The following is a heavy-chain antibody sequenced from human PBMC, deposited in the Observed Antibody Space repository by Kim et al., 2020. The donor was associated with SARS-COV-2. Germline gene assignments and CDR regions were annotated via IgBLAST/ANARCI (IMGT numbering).Heavy chain of an antibody. D-gene: IGHD5-18*01. Sequence: NHHPPLQSRVPMSVDTSNNQFSLKLPSVTAADTAVYYCASSGYSYGYGLDYWGQGTLVTVSS. CDR3: ASSGYSYGYGLDY. J-gene: IGHJ4*02. V-gene: IGHV4-4*07.